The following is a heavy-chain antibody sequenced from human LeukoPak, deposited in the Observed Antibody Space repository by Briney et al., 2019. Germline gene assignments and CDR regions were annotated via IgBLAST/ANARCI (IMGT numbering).Heavy chain of an antibody. CDR1: GYTFTSYA. Sequence: ASVKVSCKASGYTFTSYAIAWVRQAPGQGLEWMGWISAYNGGTNYAQKFRGRVTMTTDTSTNTGYMELRSLRSDDTAVYFCARDQLRYYGSNNYYSDMDFWGLGTTVTVSS. D-gene: IGHD3-10*01. CDR2: ISAYNGGT. J-gene: IGHJ6*02. CDR3: ARDQLRYYGSNNYYSDMDF. V-gene: IGHV1-18*01.